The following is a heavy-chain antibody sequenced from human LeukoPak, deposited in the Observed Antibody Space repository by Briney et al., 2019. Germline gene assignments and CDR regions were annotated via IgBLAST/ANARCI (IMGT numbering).Heavy chain of an antibody. D-gene: IGHD2-2*02. CDR3: ARDGYCSSTSCYIFDY. J-gene: IGHJ4*02. V-gene: IGHV3-11*01. CDR2: ISNSGDVI. CDR1: RFSFSDYY. Sequence: GSLRLSCAAFRFSFSDYYMTWIRQAPGKGLEWVSYISNSGDVIYYADSVKGRFTISRDNAKHSLYLQMNSLRAEDTAIYYCARDGYCSSTSCYIFDYWGQGTLVTVSS.